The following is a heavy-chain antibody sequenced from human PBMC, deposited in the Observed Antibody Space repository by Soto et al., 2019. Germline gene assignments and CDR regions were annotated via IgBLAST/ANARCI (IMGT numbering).Heavy chain of an antibody. Sequence: QVQLVESGGGVVQPGRSLRLSCAASGFTFSSYGMHWVRQAPGQGLVWVAIIWYDGSTKYYADSVKGRFTISRDNSKNTMHLQMNNLRAGYTGVCHCTREPDDVRWTLDPWAQGTLVTFSP. V-gene: IGHV3-33*01. J-gene: IGHJ5*02. D-gene: IGHD3-16*01. CDR3: TREPDDVRWTLDP. CDR1: GFTFSSYG. CDR2: IWYDGSTK.